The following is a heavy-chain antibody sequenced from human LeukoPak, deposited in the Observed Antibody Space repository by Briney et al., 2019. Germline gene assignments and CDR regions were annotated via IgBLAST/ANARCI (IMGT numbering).Heavy chain of an antibody. CDR1: GGSISSGSYY. CDR3: ARGEYYYDSSGYGVFDY. D-gene: IGHD3-22*01. CDR2: IYTSGST. V-gene: IGHV4-61*02. J-gene: IGHJ4*02. Sequence: PSETLSLTCTVSGGSISSGSYYWSWIRQPAGKGLEWIGRIYTSGSTNYNPSLKSRVTISVDTSKNQFSLKLSSVTAADTAVYYCARGEYYYDSSGYGVFDYWGQGTLVTVSS.